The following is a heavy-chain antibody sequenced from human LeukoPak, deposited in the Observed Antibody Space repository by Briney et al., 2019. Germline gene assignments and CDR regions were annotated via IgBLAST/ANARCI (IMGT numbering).Heavy chain of an antibody. CDR3: AKAMRDIVVVPAATTLDY. CDR1: GFTFVDYG. J-gene: IGHJ4*02. Sequence: GGSLRLSCATSGFTFVDYGLSWVRQAPGKGLEWLSAINWNGGITEYADSVKGRFTISRDNSKNTLYLQMNSLRAEDTAVYYCAKAMRDIVVVPAATTLDYWGQGTLVTVSS. CDR2: INWNGGIT. D-gene: IGHD2-2*01. V-gene: IGHV3-20*04.